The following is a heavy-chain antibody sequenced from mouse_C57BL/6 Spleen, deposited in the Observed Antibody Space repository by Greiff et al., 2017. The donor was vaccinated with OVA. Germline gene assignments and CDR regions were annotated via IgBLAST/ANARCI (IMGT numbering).Heavy chain of an antibody. CDR1: GFTFSSYA. CDR2: ISDGGSYT. V-gene: IGHV5-4*01. CDR3: ARDGYSPFAY. Sequence: EVNVVESGGGLVKPGGSLKLSCAASGFTFSSYAMSWVRQTPEKRLEWVATISDGGSYTYYPDNVKGRFTISRDNAKNNLYLQMSHLKSEDTAMYYCARDGYSPFAYWGQGTLVTVSA. D-gene: IGHD1-2*01. J-gene: IGHJ3*01.